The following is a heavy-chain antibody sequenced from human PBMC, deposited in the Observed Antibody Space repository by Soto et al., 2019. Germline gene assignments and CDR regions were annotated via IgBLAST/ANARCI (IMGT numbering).Heavy chain of an antibody. Sequence: GGSLRLSCAASGFTFSNYGMTWVRQAPGKGLEWVSGMGRDGGLTDYTDSVKGRFTISRDTSEHTLHLQMDSLRAEDTAVYYCARDDVLCDGGRPPGVHCDVWAKRTTAPGSS. CDR1: GFTFSNYG. CDR3: ARDDVLCDGGRPPGVHCDV. V-gene: IGHV3-23*01. D-gene: IGHD2-21*01. J-gene: IGHJ6*04. CDR2: MGRDGGLT.